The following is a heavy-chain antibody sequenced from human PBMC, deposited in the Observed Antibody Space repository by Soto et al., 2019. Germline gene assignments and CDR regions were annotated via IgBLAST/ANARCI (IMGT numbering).Heavy chain of an antibody. Sequence: VQLVESGGGVVQPGRSLRLSCAASGFTFSSYCMHWVRQAPGNGLEWVAVIWYDGSNKYYADSVKGRFTISRDKSKNTLYLQMNSLRAEDTAVYYCARWGIAAGDYWGQGTLVTVSS. CDR3: ARWGIAAGDY. CDR1: GFTFSSYC. J-gene: IGHJ4*02. CDR2: IWYDGSNK. D-gene: IGHD6-13*01. V-gene: IGHV3-33*01.